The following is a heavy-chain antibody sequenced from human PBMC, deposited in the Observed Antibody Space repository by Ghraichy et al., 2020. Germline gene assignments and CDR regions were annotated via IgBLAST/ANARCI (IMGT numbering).Heavy chain of an antibody. CDR1: GFAFNNYA. CDR3: AKDLASETRGLSYYYGMDV. V-gene: IGHV3-23*01. Sequence: GGSLRLSCAASGFAFNNYAMSWVRQAPGKGLEWVSGIGGSGGSTYYADSVKGRFTISRDNSKNTLYLQMSSLRADDTAVYYCAKDLASETRGLSYYYGMDVWGQGTTVTVSS. J-gene: IGHJ6*02. CDR2: IGGSGGST. D-gene: IGHD3/OR15-3a*01.